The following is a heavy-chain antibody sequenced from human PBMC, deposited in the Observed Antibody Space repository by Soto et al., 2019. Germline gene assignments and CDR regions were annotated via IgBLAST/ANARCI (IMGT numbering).Heavy chain of an antibody. Sequence: QVQLLQWGAGLLKPSETLSLTCAVYGGSFSGYYWSWIRQPPGKGLEWIGEINHSGSTNYNPSLKSRVTISVNTSKNQFSLKLSSGTAADTAVYYCASLNIAAAGPHKYYSSGMDVWGQGTTVTVSS. CDR2: INHSGST. CDR1: GGSFSGYY. D-gene: IGHD6-13*01. J-gene: IGHJ6*02. V-gene: IGHV4-34*01. CDR3: ASLNIAAAGPHKYYSSGMDV.